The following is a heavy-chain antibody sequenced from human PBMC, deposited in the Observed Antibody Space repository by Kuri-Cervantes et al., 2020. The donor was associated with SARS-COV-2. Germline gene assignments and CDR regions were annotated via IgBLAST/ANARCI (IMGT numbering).Heavy chain of an antibody. V-gene: IGHV3-23*01. D-gene: IGHD2-8*01. J-gene: IGHJ3*02. CDR3: ARTGGCTNGVCYTEPDGAFDI. CDR1: GFSFSSYA. Sequence: LSLTCAASGFSFSSYAMSWVRQTPGKGLEWVSTISGSGGSTYYADSVKGRFTISRDNSKNTLYLQMNSLRAEDTAVYYCARTGGCTNGVCYTEPDGAFDIWGQGTMVTVSS. CDR2: ISGSGGST.